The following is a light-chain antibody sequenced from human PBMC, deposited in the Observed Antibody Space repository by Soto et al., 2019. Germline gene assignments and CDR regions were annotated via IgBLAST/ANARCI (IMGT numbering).Light chain of an antibody. V-gene: IGLV1-40*01. CDR1: SSNIGAGYD. CDR2: ANS. Sequence: QAVVTQPPSVSGAPGQRVTISCTGSSSNIGAGYDVHWYQQLPGTAPKLLIYANSNRPSGVPDRFSGSKSGTSASLAITGLQAEDEADYYCQSYDSSLSGWVFGGGTNVTVL. J-gene: IGLJ3*02. CDR3: QSYDSSLSGWV.